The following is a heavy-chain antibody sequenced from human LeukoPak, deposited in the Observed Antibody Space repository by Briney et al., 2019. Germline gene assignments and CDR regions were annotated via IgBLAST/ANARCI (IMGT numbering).Heavy chain of an antibody. V-gene: IGHV3-23*01. CDR3: VKDDGWVQYAN. CDR1: GYIFSHHG. Sequence: GGSLRVSCATSGYIFSHHGMNWVRQAPGKGLEWVSGIRADAVTTYYADSVKGRFIISRDNSKNTVYLQMNSLSAEDAAVYYCVKDDGWVQYANWGQGTLVTVSS. J-gene: IGHJ4*02. CDR2: IRADAVTT. D-gene: IGHD5-24*01.